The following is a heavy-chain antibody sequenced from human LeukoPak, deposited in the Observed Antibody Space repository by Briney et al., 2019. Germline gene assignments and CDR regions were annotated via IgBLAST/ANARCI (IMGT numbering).Heavy chain of an antibody. J-gene: IGHJ5*02. CDR1: GFTFSSYD. V-gene: IGHV3-30*03. D-gene: IGHD2-2*01. CDR2: ISYDGSNK. CDR3: ARDPEDIVVVPAAIPFDP. Sequence: GGSLRLSCAASGFTFSSYDMHWVRQAPGKGLEWVTVISYDGSNKYYGDSVKGRFTISRDNAKNSLYLQMNSLRDEDTAVYYCARDPEDIVVVPAAIPFDPWGQGTLVTVSS.